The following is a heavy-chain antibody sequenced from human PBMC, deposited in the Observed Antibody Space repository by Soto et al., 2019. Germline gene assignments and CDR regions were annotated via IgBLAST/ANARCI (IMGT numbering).Heavy chain of an antibody. Sequence: ASVKVSCKASGYTFTSYGISWVRQAPGQGLEWMGWISAYNGNTNYAQKLQGRVTMTTDTSTSTAYMELRSLRSDDTAVYCCARVAWELYYFDYWGQGTLVTVSS. CDR1: GYTFTSYG. CDR2: ISAYNGNT. J-gene: IGHJ4*02. CDR3: ARVAWELYYFDY. D-gene: IGHD1-26*01. V-gene: IGHV1-18*01.